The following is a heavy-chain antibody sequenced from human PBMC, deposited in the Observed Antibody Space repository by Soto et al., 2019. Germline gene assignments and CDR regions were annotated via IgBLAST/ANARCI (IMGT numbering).Heavy chain of an antibody. J-gene: IGHJ4*02. V-gene: IGHV3-30-3*01. CDR2: ISYDGSNK. D-gene: IGHD2-15*01. CDR1: GFTFSSYA. Sequence: QVQLVESGGGVVQPGRSLRLSCAASGFTFSSYAMHWVRQAPGKGLEWVAVISYDGSNKYYADSVKGRFTISRDNSKNTLYLQMNSLRAEDTAVYYCARGGYCSGGSCWYFDYWGQGTLVTVSS. CDR3: ARGGYCSGGSCWYFDY.